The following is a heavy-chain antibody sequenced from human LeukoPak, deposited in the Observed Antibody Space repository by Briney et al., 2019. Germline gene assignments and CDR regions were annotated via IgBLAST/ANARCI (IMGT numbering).Heavy chain of an antibody. J-gene: IGHJ4*02. CDR1: GFIFSNGW. Sequence: GGSLRLSCAASGFIFSNGWMGWVRQAPGKGLEWVGRIKSKTDGGTTDYAAPVKGRFTVSRDDSKNTVYLQVNSLKTEDTAVXXXXXXXSIAVRPLFDYWGQGILVTVSS. V-gene: IGHV3-15*01. CDR2: IKSKTDGGTT. CDR3: XXXXSIAVRPLFDY. D-gene: IGHD6-6*01.